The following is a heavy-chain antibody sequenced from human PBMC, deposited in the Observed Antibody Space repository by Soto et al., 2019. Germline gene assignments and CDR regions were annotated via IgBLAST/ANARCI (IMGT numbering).Heavy chain of an antibody. V-gene: IGHV1-2*02. CDR1: GYTFTGNY. J-gene: IGHJ4*02. CDR3: ARGRDSGVIDY. D-gene: IGHD2-15*01. Sequence: ASVKVSCKASGYTFTGNYIHWVRQAPGQGPEWMGWMNPDSGGTDYAQNFQGRVTMTRDTSINTAYMELNGLSSDDTAIYFCARGRDSGVIDYWGQGPQVTAPS. CDR2: MNPDSGGT.